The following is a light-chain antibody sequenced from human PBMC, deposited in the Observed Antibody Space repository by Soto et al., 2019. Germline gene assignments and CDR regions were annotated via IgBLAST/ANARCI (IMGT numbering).Light chain of an antibody. V-gene: IGKV1-39*01. Sequence: DIQLTQSPSSLSGSVGDRVTITCRSSQHIHNYLNWYQQIPGKAPKLLIYAASNLRGGVPSMFSVGGSGTDFTLTISSLRLEDCATYYCQECFSPLYTVGQGTKVDIK. CDR1: QHIHNY. CDR3: QECFSPLYT. J-gene: IGKJ2*01. CDR2: AAS.